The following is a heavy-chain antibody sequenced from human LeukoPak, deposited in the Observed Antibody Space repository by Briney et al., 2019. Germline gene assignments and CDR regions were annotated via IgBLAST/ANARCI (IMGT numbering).Heavy chain of an antibody. Sequence: SETLSLTCTVSGGSISSSSYYWGWIRQPPGKGLEWIGSIYYSGSTYYNPSLKSRVTISVDTSENQFSLKLSSVTAADTAVYYCARLWANSGSYYFSCWGQGTLVTVSS. V-gene: IGHV4-39*01. CDR3: ARLWANSGSYYFSC. D-gene: IGHD1-26*01. CDR1: GGSISSSSYY. J-gene: IGHJ4*02. CDR2: IYYSGST.